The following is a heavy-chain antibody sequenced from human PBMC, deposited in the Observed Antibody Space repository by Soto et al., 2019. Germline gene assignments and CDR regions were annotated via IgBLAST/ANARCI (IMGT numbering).Heavy chain of an antibody. CDR1: GFTFDDYA. Sequence: EVQLVESGGGLVQPGRSLRLSCAASGFTFDDYAMHWVRQAPGKGLEWVSGISWNSGSIGYADSVKGRFTISRDNAKNSLYLQMNSLRAEDTALYYCAKVAGLSGMAAFDIWGQGTMVTVSS. V-gene: IGHV3-9*01. CDR2: ISWNSGSI. J-gene: IGHJ3*02. CDR3: AKVAGLSGMAAFDI. D-gene: IGHD3-16*02.